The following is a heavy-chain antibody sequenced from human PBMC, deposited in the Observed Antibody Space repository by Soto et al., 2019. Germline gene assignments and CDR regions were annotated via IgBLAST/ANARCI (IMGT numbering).Heavy chain of an antibody. D-gene: IGHD3-22*01. CDR3: TSSSGSNKAVEI. CDR1: GFTFSSSW. Sequence: EVQLLESGGGLVQPGGSLRLSCAASGFTFSSSWMHWVRQAPGKGPVWVSRIHADGSSTTYADSVKGRFTISRDNDENTLYLQMNSLRAEDTAVDSCTSSSGSNKAVEIWGQGTMVTVSS. CDR2: IHADGSST. J-gene: IGHJ3*02. V-gene: IGHV3-74*01.